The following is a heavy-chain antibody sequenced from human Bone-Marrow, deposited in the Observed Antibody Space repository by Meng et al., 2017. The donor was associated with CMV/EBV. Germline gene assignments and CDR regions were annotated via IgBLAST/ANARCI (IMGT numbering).Heavy chain of an antibody. J-gene: IGHJ5*02. D-gene: IGHD6-13*01. V-gene: IGHV4-39*07. CDR3: ARGGQLANH. CDR2: IYYSGST. CDR1: GGSISSSSYY. Sequence: SETLSLTCTVSGGSISSSSYYWGWIRQPPGKGLEWIGSIYYSGSTYYSPSLKIRVTISVYTSKNHFSLKLSSVTAADTAVYYWARGGQLANHLGQGTRVTVSS.